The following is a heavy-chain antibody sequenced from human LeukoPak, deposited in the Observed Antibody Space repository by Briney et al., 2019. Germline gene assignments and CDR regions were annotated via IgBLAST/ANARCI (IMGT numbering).Heavy chain of an antibody. V-gene: IGHV3-48*03. CDR3: ARSFRVNAGRGDGFDP. D-gene: IGHD7-27*01. J-gene: IGHJ5*02. CDR2: ISGGSSII. CDR1: GFTFSSYE. Sequence: GGSLKLSCTASGFTFSSYERIWVRQAPGKGLEWVSYISGGSSIIYYADSVKGRFTIARDNAKNSLSLQMNRLRAGDTAVYYCARSFRVNAGRGDGFDPWGQGTLVTVSS.